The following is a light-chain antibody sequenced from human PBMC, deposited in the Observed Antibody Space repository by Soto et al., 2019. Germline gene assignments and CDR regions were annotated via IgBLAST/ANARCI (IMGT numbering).Light chain of an antibody. CDR1: QGISIY. CDR2: AAS. Sequence: DIQMTQSPSSLSASVGDRVTITCRASQGISIYLAWYQQKPGKVPKLLVYAASTLQSGVPSRFSGSGSGTDFTLTISSLQPEDVATYYCQKYNSAPHTFGQGSKLEIK. J-gene: IGKJ2*01. V-gene: IGKV1-27*01. CDR3: QKYNSAPHT.